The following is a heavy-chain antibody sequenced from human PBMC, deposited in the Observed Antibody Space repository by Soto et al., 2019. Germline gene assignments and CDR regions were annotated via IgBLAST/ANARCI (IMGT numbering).Heavy chain of an antibody. CDR3: ARTRHFVVDMLLPNWFDS. J-gene: IGHJ5*01. CDR2: ISAYNGNT. V-gene: IGHV1-18*01. CDR1: GYTFTRYG. Sequence: ASVKVSCKASGYTFTRYGIRWVRQAPGQGLEWMGWISAYNGNTNYAQKLQGRVTMTTDTSTSTAYMELRSLRSDDTAVYYCARTRHFVVDMLLPNWFDSWGQGTLVTVSS. D-gene: IGHD2-2*01.